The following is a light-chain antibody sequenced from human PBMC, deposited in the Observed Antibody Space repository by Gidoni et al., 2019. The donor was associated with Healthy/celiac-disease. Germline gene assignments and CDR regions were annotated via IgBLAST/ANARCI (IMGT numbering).Light chain of an antibody. CDR2: AAS. Sequence: AIQMTQSPSSLSASVGERVTITCRASQGMRNDLGWYQQKPGKAPKLLIYAASSLQSGVPSRFSGSGSGTDFTLTISSLQPEDFATYYCLQDYNYPGAFGQGTKVEIK. V-gene: IGKV1-6*01. CDR3: LQDYNYPGA. J-gene: IGKJ1*01. CDR1: QGMRND.